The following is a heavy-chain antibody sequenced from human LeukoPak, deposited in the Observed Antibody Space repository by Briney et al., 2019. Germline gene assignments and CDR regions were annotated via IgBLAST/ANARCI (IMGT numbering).Heavy chain of an antibody. D-gene: IGHD3-10*01. CDR3: ARDGHGSESYYFYYYGMDV. J-gene: IGHJ6*02. Sequence: GGSLRLSCAASGFTFSSYSMNWVRQAPGKGLEWVSYISSSSSTIYYADSVKGRFTISRDNAKNSLYLQMNSLRAEDTAVYYCARDGHGSESYYFYYYGMDVWGQGTTVTVSS. CDR2: ISSSSSTI. CDR1: GFTFSSYS. V-gene: IGHV3-48*04.